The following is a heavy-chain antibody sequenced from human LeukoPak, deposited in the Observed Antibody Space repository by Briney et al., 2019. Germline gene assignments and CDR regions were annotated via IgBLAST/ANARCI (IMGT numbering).Heavy chain of an antibody. CDR1: GFTLSRYA. J-gene: IGHJ4*02. CDR3: ARDYYDSSGYYYY. D-gene: IGHD3-22*01. CDR2: ISYDGSNK. Sequence: PGGSLRLSCAASGFTLSRYAIHWVRQAPGKGLEWVAVISYDGSNKYYADSVKGRFTISRDNSKNTLYLQMNSLRAEDTAVYYCARDYYDSSGYYYYWGQGTLVTVSS. V-gene: IGHV3-30-3*01.